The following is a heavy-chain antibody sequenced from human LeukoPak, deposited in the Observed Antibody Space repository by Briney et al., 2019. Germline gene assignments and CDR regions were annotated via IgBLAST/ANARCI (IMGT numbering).Heavy chain of an antibody. CDR2: ISGSGGST. V-gene: IGHV3-23*01. CDR3: AKDSGSYQGIFDY. Sequence: GGSLRLSCAASGFTFSSYAMGWVRQAPGKGLEWVSAISGSGGSTYYADSVKGRFTISRDNSKNTLYLQMNSLRAEDTAVYYCAKDSGSYQGIFDYWGQGTLVTVSS. CDR1: GFTFSSYA. D-gene: IGHD1-26*01. J-gene: IGHJ4*02.